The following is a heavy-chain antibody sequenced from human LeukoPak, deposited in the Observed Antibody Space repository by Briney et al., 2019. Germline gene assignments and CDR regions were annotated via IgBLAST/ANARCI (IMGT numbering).Heavy chain of an antibody. D-gene: IGHD3-10*01. CDR2: IKQDGTEK. CDR3: AKLAKYFYGAETFYFFEH. Sequence: PGGSLRLSCAASGLSFTTYWMSWVRQAQGKGLEWVANIKQDGTEKYYVDSMKGRFTISRDNGKNSLYLQMNSLRVEDTAVYYCAKLAKYFYGAETFYFFEHWGQGTPVTASS. CDR1: GLSFTTYW. V-gene: IGHV3-7*01. J-gene: IGHJ4*02.